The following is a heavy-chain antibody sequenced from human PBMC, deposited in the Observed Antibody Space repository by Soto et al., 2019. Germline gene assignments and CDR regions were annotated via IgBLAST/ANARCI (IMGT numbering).Heavy chain of an antibody. J-gene: IGHJ5*02. V-gene: IGHV4-59*01. CDR1: GAFSSTYY. Sequence: QVQLQESGPGLVKLSETLSLTCTVSGAFSSTYYWSWIRQPPGKGLEWIGYMNNIGRTNYNPSLKSRVTISLDTSKNQFSLKLSSVIAADTAVYYCARSFCRDAVRCNWFDPWGLGTLVTASS. CDR3: ARSFCRDAVRCNWFDP. D-gene: IGHD2-8*01. CDR2: MNNIGRT.